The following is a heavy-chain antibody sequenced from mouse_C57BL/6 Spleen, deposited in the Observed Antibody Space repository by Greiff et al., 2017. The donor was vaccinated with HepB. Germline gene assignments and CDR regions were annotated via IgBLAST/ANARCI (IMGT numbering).Heavy chain of an antibody. D-gene: IGHD1-1*01. CDR3: ARGGFTTVVAEYFDD. V-gene: IGHV1-82*01. J-gene: IGHJ2*01. CDR1: GYAFSSSW. Sequence: VQGVESGPELVKPGASVKISCKASGYAFSSSWMNWVKQRPGKGLEWIGRIYPGDGDTNYNGKFKGKATLTADKSSSTAYMQLSSLTSEDSAVYFCARGGFTTVVAEYFDDWDQGTTLTVSS. CDR2: IYPGDGDT.